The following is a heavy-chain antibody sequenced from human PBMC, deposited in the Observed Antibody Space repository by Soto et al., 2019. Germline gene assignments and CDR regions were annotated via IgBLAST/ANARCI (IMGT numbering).Heavy chain of an antibody. CDR2: ISSSSSTI. Sequence: EVQLVESGGGLVQPGGSLRLSCAASGFTFSSYSMNWVRQAPGKGLEWVSYISSSSSTIYYADSVKGRFTISRDNAKNSLDLQINSLRADETAVYDCARDITCGLLHYWGQRPRVPVSS. D-gene: IGHD1-20*01. J-gene: IGHJ4*02. CDR3: ARDITCGLLHY. V-gene: IGHV3-48*01. CDR1: GFTFSSYS.